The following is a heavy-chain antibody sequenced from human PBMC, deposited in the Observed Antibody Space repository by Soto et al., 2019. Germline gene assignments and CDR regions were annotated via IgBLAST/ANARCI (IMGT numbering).Heavy chain of an antibody. V-gene: IGHV4-34*01. CDR2: INHSRST. CDR3: ARGEGSGSAGYAYNI. CDR1: GGSFRGFC. D-gene: IGHD3-10*01. J-gene: IGHJ3*02. Sequence: TRYLTRPLAGGSFRGFCYSLIRQTPGKGLKWIREINHSRSTNYNPSLKSRVTISVDTSKNQFSLKLSSVTAADTAVYYCARGEGSGSAGYAYNIWGQATIVS.